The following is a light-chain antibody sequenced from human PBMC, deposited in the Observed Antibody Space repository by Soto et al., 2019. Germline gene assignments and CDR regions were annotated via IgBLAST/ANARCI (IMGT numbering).Light chain of an antibody. J-gene: IGKJ5*01. CDR2: GAS. CDR1: QSVNSN. CDR3: QQYHDWPPIT. V-gene: IGKV3-15*01. Sequence: EIMMTQSPVTLSVSPGERATLSCRASQSVNSNLAWYQQKPGQAPRLLIYGASTRATGIPASFIGSGSGTEFTLTISSLQSEDFAVYYCQQYHDWPPITFGQGTRLEIK.